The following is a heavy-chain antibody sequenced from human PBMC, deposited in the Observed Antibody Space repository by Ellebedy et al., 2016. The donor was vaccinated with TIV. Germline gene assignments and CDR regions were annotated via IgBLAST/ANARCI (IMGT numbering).Heavy chain of an antibody. J-gene: IGHJ5*02. CDR3: ARAGITRLRGVDWFDP. D-gene: IGHD3-10*01. CDR1: GGSISSRSYY. CDR2: SGST. V-gene: IGHV4-39*01. Sequence: MPSETLSLTCTVSGGSISSRSYYWGWIRQPPGKGLEYIGNSGSTYYNPSLKSRVTIYVDTSKNQFSLKLSSVTAADTAVYYCARAGITRLRGVDWFDPWGQGTLVIVSS.